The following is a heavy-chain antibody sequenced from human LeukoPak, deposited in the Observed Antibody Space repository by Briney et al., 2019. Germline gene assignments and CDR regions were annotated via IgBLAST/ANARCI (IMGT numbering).Heavy chain of an antibody. Sequence: GGSLRLSCAASGLTFSNYDMNWVRQAPGKGLEWVAGVSGSGADTYYADSVKGRFTISRDNAKNSLYLQMNSLRAEDTAVYYCARDRITIFGVVNDYWGQGTLVTVSS. V-gene: IGHV3-21*01. J-gene: IGHJ4*02. CDR3: ARDRITIFGVVNDY. D-gene: IGHD3-3*01. CDR1: GLTFSNYD. CDR2: VSGSGADT.